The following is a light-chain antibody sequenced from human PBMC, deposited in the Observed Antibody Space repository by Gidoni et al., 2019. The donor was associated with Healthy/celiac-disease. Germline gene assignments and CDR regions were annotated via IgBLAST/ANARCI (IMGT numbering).Light chain of an antibody. CDR3: QQYYSCHT. J-gene: IGKJ4*01. CDR1: QSVLYSSNNKHY. CDR2: WAS. Sequence: DIVMTQSPDSLAVSLGERATINCKSSQSVLYSSNNKHYLAWYQQKSGQPPRLLISWASTREYGVPDRFSGSGSGTDFTLTISSLQAQDVAVYYCQQYYSCHTFGGGTKVEIK. V-gene: IGKV4-1*01.